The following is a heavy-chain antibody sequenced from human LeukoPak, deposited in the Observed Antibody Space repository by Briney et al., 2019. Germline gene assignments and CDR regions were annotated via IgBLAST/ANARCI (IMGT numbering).Heavy chain of an antibody. J-gene: IGHJ6*02. V-gene: IGHV3-7*01. CDR3: ARGRDIVATAPDYNYGMDV. CDR2: IWEGGRET. D-gene: IGHD5-12*01. Sequence: GGSLRLSCTASGSTFSGYWMSWVRQAPGKGLEWVANIWEGGRETHYVDSVKGRFTISGDSAKTSLDLQMNSLRAEDAAVYYCARGRDIVATAPDYNYGMDVWGQGTTVTVSS. CDR1: GSTFSGYW.